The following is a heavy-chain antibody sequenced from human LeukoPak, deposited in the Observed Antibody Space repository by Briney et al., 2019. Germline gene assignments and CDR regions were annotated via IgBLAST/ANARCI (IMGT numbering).Heavy chain of an antibody. CDR2: ISAYNGNT. V-gene: IGHV1-18*01. D-gene: IGHD1-26*01. Sequence: ASVKVSCKASGYTFTSYGISWVRQAPGQGLEWMGWISAYNGNTNYAQKLQGRVTMTTDTSTSTAYMELRSLRSDDTAVYYCARSRDSGSYFPSYFDYWGQGTLVTVSS. J-gene: IGHJ4*02. CDR3: ARSRDSGSYFPSYFDY. CDR1: GYTFTSYG.